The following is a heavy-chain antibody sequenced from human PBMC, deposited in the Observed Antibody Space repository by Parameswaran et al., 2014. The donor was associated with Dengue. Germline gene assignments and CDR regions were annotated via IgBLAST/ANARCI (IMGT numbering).Heavy chain of an antibody. Sequence: WIRQPPGKGLEWIGYIYYSGSTNYNPSLKSRVTISVDTSKNQFSLKLSSVTAADTAVYYCARHGSPPWGDFWSGYWDFDYWGQGTLVTVSS. V-gene: IGHV4-59*08. CDR3: ARHGSPPWGDFWSGYWDFDY. D-gene: IGHD3-3*01. CDR2: IYYSGST. J-gene: IGHJ4*02.